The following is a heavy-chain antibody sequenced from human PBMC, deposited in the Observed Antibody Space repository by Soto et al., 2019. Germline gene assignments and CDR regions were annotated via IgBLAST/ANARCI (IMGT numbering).Heavy chain of an antibody. CDR1: GFTFSSCS. Sequence: EVQPVESGGGLVKPGGSRRLSCAASGFTFSSCSMNWVRQAPGKGLDWVSSISSDSYYIYYADSVRGRFTISRDNAKNSLYLQMNNLRADDTAVYYCSRRCGYDGPDNWGQGTLVTVSS. CDR2: ISSDSYYI. D-gene: IGHD5-12*01. V-gene: IGHV3-21*01. J-gene: IGHJ4*02. CDR3: SRRCGYDGPDN.